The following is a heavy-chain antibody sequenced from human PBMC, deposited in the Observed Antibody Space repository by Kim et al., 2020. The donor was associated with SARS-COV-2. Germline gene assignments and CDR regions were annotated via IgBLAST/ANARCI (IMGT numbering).Heavy chain of an antibody. Sequence: GGSLRLSCAASGFTLSGSAMHWVRQASGEGLEWLGRIRSKANSYATAYAASVKGKFTISRDDSKNTAYLQMNSLKTEDTAVYYCTRHAGYGLDVWGQGTTVTVSS. CDR1: GFTLSGSA. CDR2: IRSKANSYAT. CDR3: TRHAGYGLDV. J-gene: IGHJ6*02. V-gene: IGHV3-73*01.